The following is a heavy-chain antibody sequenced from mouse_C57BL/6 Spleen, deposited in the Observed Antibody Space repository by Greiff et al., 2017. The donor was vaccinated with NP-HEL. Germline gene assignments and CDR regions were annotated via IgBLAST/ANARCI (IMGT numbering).Heavy chain of an antibody. J-gene: IGHJ4*01. CDR1: GYTFTEYT. D-gene: IGHD2-2*01. Sequence: QVQLKESGAELVKPGASVKLSCKASGYTFTEYTIHWVKQRSGQGLEWIGWFYPGSGSIKYNEKFKDKSTLTADKSSSTVYMELSRLTSEDSAVYFCARHEDRTMVTTEENAMDYWGQGTSVTVSS. CDR3: ARHEDRTMVTTEENAMDY. V-gene: IGHV1-62-2*01. CDR2: FYPGSGSI.